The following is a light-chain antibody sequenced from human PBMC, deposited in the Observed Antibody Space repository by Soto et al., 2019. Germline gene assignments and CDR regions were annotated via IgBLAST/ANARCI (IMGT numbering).Light chain of an antibody. CDR1: QSISSY. CDR3: QQSYSTPYT. V-gene: IGKV1-39*01. J-gene: IGKJ2*01. CDR2: AAS. Sequence: DVEMTQSPFTLSASVGERATITCRASQSISSYLNWYQQKPGKAPKLLIYAASSLHSGIPSRFSGSGSGTDFTLTISSLQPEDFATYYCQQSYSTPYTFGQGTKLEIK.